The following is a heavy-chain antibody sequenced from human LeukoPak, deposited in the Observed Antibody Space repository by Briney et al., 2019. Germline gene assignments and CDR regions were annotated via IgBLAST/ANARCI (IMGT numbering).Heavy chain of an antibody. CDR1: GGSISSYY. Sequence: SETLSLTCTVSGGSISSYYWSWIRQPPGKGLERIGDIYYSGSTNYNPSLKSRVTISVDTSKNQFSLKLSSVTAADTAVYYCASRIAVAGTTKFDYWGQGTLVTVSS. CDR3: ASRIAVAGTTKFDY. V-gene: IGHV4-59*01. CDR2: IYYSGST. J-gene: IGHJ4*02. D-gene: IGHD6-19*01.